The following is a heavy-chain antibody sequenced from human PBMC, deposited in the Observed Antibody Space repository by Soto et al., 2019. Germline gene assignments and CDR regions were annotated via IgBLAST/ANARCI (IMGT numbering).Heavy chain of an antibody. V-gene: IGHV4-59*02. J-gene: IGHJ6*02. CDR1: GDSVTTAY. Sequence: SETLSLTCTVSGDSVTTAYWSWIRRPPGKSLENIGFIYNGGSPNYNPSLESRVTISPDTSKNQFSLKLSSVTAADTAVYYCARGEWFLRGYGMDVWGRGTTVTVSS. CDR3: ARGEWFLRGYGMDV. D-gene: IGHD3-3*01. CDR2: IYNGGSP.